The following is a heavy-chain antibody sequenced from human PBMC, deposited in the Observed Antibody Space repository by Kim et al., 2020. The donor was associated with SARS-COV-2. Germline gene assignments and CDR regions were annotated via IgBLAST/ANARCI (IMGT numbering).Heavy chain of an antibody. CDR1: GGSFSGYY. J-gene: IGHJ4*02. D-gene: IGHD3-22*01. V-gene: IGHV4-34*01. Sequence: SETLSLTCAVYGGSFSGYYWSWIRQPPGKGLEWIGEINHSGSTNYNPSLKSRVTISVDTSKNQFSLKLSSVTAADTAVYYCARGWYDYYDSSGYYPTGHFDYWGQGTLVTVSS. CDR3: ARGWYDYYDSSGYYPTGHFDY. CDR2: INHSGST.